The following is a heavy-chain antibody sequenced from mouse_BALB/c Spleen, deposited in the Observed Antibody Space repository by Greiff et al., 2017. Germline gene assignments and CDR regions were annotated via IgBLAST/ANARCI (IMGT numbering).Heavy chain of an antibody. D-gene: IGHD1-1*01. V-gene: IGHV5-9-4*01. CDR2: ISSGGSYT. CDR3: ARDYGSSYEDAY. J-gene: IGHJ3*01. CDR1: GFTFSSYA. Sequence: EVKLVESGGGLVKPGGSLKLSCAASGFTFSSYAMSWVRQSPEKRLEWVAEISSGGSYTYYPDTVTGRFTISRDNAKNTLYLEMSSLRSEDTAMYYCARDYGSSYEDAYWGQGTLVTVSA.